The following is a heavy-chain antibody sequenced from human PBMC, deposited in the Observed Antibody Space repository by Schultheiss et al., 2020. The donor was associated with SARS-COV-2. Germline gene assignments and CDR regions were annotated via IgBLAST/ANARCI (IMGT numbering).Heavy chain of an antibody. Sequence: GGSLRLSCAASGFTFSSYGMHWVRQAPGKGLEWVAVIWYDGSNKYYADSVKGRFTISRDNSKNTLYLQMNSLRAEDTAVYYCAKAQTYGDNNWFDPWGQGTLVTVSS. CDR2: IWYDGSNK. CDR3: AKAQTYGDNNWFDP. D-gene: IGHD4-17*01. CDR1: GFTFSSYG. J-gene: IGHJ5*02. V-gene: IGHV3-30*02.